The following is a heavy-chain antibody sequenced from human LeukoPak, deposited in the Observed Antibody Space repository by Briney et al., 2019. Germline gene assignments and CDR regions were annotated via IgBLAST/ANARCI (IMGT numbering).Heavy chain of an antibody. CDR3: ARGPYTSGFYGMDV. D-gene: IGHD3-3*01. J-gene: IGHJ6*02. CDR2: INIDGSST. CDR1: GFTFNHYW. V-gene: IGHV3-74*01. Sequence: GGSLRLSCAASGFTFNHYWMHWVRQAPGKGLVWVSGINIDGSSTTYADAVKGRFTISRDNAKNTLYLQMNGLRVEDTAVYYCARGPYTSGFYGMDVWGQGTLVTVSS.